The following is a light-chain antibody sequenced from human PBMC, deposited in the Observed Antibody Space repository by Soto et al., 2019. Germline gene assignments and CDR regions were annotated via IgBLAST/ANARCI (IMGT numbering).Light chain of an antibody. Sequence: QSVLMQPPSVSEAPGQRVTISCTGSSSNIGAGYEAHWYQQVPGTAPKLLIYENNNRPSGVPDRFSGSKSGTSASLAITGLQAEDEAEYYCQSHDSSLSGYVFGTGTKLTVL. V-gene: IGLV1-40*01. CDR3: QSHDSSLSGYV. CDR1: SSNIGAGYE. CDR2: ENN. J-gene: IGLJ1*01.